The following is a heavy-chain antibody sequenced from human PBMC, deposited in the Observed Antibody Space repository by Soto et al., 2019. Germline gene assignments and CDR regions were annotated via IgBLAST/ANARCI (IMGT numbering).Heavy chain of an antibody. CDR1: GYTFTSFG. V-gene: IGHV1-18*01. CDR3: ARVSLAWAAALKTWDSPKNFFDY. CDR2: VSAYNGNT. D-gene: IGHD2-2*01. J-gene: IGHJ4*02. Sequence: ASVKVSCKASGYTFTSFGINWVRQAPGQGLEWMGWVSAYNGNTKYAQKLQGRVTMTTDSSTSTAYMELRSLRSDDTAVYYCARVSLAWAAALKTWDSPKNFFDYWGQGTLVTVSS.